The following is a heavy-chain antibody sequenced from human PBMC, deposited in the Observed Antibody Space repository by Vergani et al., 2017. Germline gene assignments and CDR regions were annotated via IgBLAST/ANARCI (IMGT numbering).Heavy chain of an antibody. D-gene: IGHD3-3*01. J-gene: IGHJ6*03. Sequence: QVQLVQSGAEVKKPGSSVKVSCKASGGTFSSYAISWVRQAPGQGLEWMGGIIPIFGTANYAQKFQGRVTITADESTSTAYMELSSLSSEDTAVYYCASRDITIFGVVIIRGYYYYMDVWGKGP. CDR2: IIPIFGTA. CDR1: GGTFSSYA. CDR3: ASRDITIFGVVIIRGYYYYMDV. V-gene: IGHV1-69*01.